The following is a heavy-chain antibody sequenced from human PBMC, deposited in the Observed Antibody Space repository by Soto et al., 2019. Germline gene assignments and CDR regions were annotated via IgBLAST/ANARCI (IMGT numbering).Heavy chain of an antibody. J-gene: IGHJ6*02. Sequence: VQLLESGGGLVQPGGSLRLSCAASGFTFSSYAMSWVRQAPGKGLEWVSAISGSGGSTYYADSVKGRFTISRDNSKNTLYLQMNSLRAEDTAVYYCAKDKRVTTEDYYYYYGMDVWGQGTTVTVSS. D-gene: IGHD4-4*01. CDR2: ISGSGGST. CDR1: GFTFSSYA. V-gene: IGHV3-23*01. CDR3: AKDKRVTTEDYYYYYGMDV.